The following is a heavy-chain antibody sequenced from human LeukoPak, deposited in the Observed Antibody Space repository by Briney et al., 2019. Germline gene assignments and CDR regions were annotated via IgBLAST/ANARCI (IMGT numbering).Heavy chain of an antibody. CDR1: GGSISSYY. CDR3: ASRKSYYYYYMDV. J-gene: IGHJ6*03. V-gene: IGHV4-59*01. CDR2: IYYSGST. Sequence: SETLSLTCTVSGGSISSYYWSWIRQPPGKGLEWIGYIYYSGSTNYNPSLKSRVTISVDTSKNQFSLKLSSVTAADTAVYYCASRKSYYYYYMDVWGKGTTVTISS.